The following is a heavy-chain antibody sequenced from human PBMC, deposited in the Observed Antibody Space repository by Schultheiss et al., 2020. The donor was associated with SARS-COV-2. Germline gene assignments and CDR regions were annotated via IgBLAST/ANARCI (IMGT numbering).Heavy chain of an antibody. CDR2: IKSKTDGGTT. V-gene: IGHV3-15*01. CDR3: TKTVYCSSTSCYTGGDY. J-gene: IGHJ4*02. CDR1: GFTFSNAW. D-gene: IGHD2-2*02. Sequence: GESLKISCAASGFTFSNAWMSWVRQAPGKGLEWVGRIKSKTDGGTTDYAAPVKGRFTISRDDSKNTLYLQMNSLKTEDTAVYYCTKTVYCSSTSCYTGGDYWGQGTLVTVSS.